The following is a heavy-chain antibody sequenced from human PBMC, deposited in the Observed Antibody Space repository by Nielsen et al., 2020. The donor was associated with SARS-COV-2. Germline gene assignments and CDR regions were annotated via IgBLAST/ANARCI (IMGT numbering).Heavy chain of an antibody. Sequence: GGSLRLSCAASGFTFDDYAIHWVRQAPGKGLEWVSGISWNSGSIDYADSVKGRFTISRDNAKNSLYLQMNSLRAEDAALYYCAKDIGATVTDYGMDVWCQGTTVTVSS. CDR1: GFTFDDYA. V-gene: IGHV3-9*01. CDR2: ISWNSGSI. D-gene: IGHD4-17*01. J-gene: IGHJ6*02. CDR3: AKDIGATVTDYGMDV.